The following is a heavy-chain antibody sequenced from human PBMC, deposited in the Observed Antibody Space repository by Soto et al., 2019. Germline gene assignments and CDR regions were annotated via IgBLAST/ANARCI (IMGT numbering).Heavy chain of an antibody. CDR2: IKSKSDGGTT. Sequence: AGSLRLSCAASGFTFSDAWMSWVRQAPGKGLEWVGRIKSKSDGGTTDYAAPVKGRFTISRDDSKNTLYLQMNSLKTEDTAVYYCCCNSCPDYWGQGTLVTVSS. V-gene: IGHV3-15*01. J-gene: IGHJ4*02. CDR3: CCNSCPDY. D-gene: IGHD2-15*01. CDR1: GFTFSDAW.